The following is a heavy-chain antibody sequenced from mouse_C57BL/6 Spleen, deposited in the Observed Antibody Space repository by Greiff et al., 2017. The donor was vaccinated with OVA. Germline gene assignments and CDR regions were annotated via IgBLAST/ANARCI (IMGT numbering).Heavy chain of an antibody. J-gene: IGHJ3*01. V-gene: IGHV1-69*01. Sequence: VQLQQPGAELVMPGASVKLSCKASGYTFTSYWMHWVKQRPGQGLEWIGEIDPSDSYTNYNQKFKGKSTLTVDKSSSTAYMQLSSLTSEDSAVYYCARRGTGAWFADWGQGTLVTVSA. D-gene: IGHD3-3*01. CDR1: GYTFTSYW. CDR3: ARRGTGAWFAD. CDR2: IDPSDSYT.